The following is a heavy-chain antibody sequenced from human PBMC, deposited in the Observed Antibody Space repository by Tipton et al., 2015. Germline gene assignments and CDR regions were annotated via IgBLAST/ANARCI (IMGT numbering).Heavy chain of an antibody. CDR2: INDGGRT. D-gene: IGHD3-16*01. J-gene: IGHJ4*01. CDR3: ARGRALAIPIPDEKYVAL. V-gene: IGHV4-34*01. Sequence: TLSLTCAVYSGSFSGYYWTWFRQSPGKGLEWIGDINDGGRTDYNPPLKSRVTMSVDMSKNQISLHLKSVTAADTAVYYCARGRALAIPIPDEKYVALWGQGTLVTVSS. CDR1: SGSFSGYY.